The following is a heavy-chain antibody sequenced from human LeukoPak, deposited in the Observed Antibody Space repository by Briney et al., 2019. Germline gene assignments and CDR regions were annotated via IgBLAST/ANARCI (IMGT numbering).Heavy chain of an antibody. Sequence: PGGSLRLSCAASGFTFSSYDMHWVRQATGKGLEWVSAIGTAGDTYYPGSVKGRFTISRENAKNSLYLQMNSLRAGDTAVYYCARRIAASGGFDPWGQGTLVTVSS. J-gene: IGHJ5*02. CDR2: IGTAGDT. CDR1: GFTFSSYD. V-gene: IGHV3-13*01. D-gene: IGHD6-6*01. CDR3: ARRIAASGGFDP.